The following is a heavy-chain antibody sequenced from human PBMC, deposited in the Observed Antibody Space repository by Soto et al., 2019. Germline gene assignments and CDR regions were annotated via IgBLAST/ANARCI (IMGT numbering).Heavy chain of an antibody. CDR2: ISVYNGIT. J-gene: IGHJ4*02. CDR1: GYTFTSYG. Sequence: QVQLVQSGAEVKKPGASVKVSCKASGYTFTSYGISWVRQAPGQGLEWMGWISVYNGITNYAQKRQGRVTMTTDTSTSTAYMELRSLRSDDTAVYYCVVSAQPYYFDYWGQGTLVTVSS. V-gene: IGHV1-18*01. CDR3: VVSAQPYYFDY. D-gene: IGHD2-15*01.